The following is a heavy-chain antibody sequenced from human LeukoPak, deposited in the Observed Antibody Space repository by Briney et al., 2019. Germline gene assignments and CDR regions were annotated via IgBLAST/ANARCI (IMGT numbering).Heavy chain of an antibody. Sequence: GGSLRLSCAASGFTFSSYWMHWVPQAPGKGLVWVSRINSDGSSTTYADSVKGRLTISRDNAKNTLYLQMNSLRAEDTAVYFCARSHYYDTRGYFSPWGQGTLVTVSS. D-gene: IGHD3-22*01. CDR1: GFTFSSYW. J-gene: IGHJ5*02. V-gene: IGHV3-74*01. CDR3: ARSHYYDTRGYFSP. CDR2: INSDGSST.